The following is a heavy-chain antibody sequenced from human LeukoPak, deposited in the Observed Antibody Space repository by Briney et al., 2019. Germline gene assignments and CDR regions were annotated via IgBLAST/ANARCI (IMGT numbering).Heavy chain of an antibody. CDR3: AKDRGKYYGSGTFDY. J-gene: IGHJ4*02. CDR2: ISGSGGST. CDR1: GFTFSSYA. D-gene: IGHD3-10*01. Sequence: GGSLRLSCAASGFTFSSYAMSWVRQAPGKGLEWVSAISGSGGSTYYADSVKGRFTISRDNSKNTLYLQMNSLRAEDTAVYYCAKDRGKYYGSGTFDYWGQGTLVTVSS. V-gene: IGHV3-23*01.